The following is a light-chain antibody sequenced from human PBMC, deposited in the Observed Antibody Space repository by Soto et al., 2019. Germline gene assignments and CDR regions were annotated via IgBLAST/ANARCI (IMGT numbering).Light chain of an antibody. CDR3: MQALQTPLT. J-gene: IGKJ4*01. Sequence: DIVMTQSPVSLPVTPGEPASISCRSSQSLLHSHGYTYLDWYLQKPGQSPQLLIYMGSTRATGVPDRFSGSGSGTDFTLKIGRVEAEDVGVYFCMQALQTPLTFGGGTKVEIK. V-gene: IGKV2-28*01. CDR1: QSLLHSHGYTY. CDR2: MGS.